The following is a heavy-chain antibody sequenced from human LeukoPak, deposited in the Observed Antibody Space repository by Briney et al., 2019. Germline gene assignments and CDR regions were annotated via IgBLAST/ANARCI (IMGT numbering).Heavy chain of an antibody. Sequence: SETLSLTCTVSGGSISSSSYYWGWIRQPPGKGLEWIGSIYYSGSTNYNPSLKSRVTMSVDTPMNRFSLKLTSVTAADTAVYYCARDMTAVTRGAFDIWGQGTMVTVSS. V-gene: IGHV4-39*07. CDR2: IYYSGST. J-gene: IGHJ3*02. CDR1: GGSISSSSYY. CDR3: ARDMTAVTRGAFDI. D-gene: IGHD4-17*01.